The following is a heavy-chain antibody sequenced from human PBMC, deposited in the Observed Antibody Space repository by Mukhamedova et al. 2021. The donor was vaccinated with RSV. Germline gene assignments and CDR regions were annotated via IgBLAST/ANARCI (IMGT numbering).Heavy chain of an antibody. V-gene: IGHV3-23*01. CDR2: ISHGADII. Sequence: VSAISHGADIIFYADSVRGRFTVSRDNSKNTLYLQMNSVRAEDTALYYCAKHIRTGNWVLDSWGQGTLVTVSS. D-gene: IGHD7-27*01. J-gene: IGHJ4*02. CDR3: AKHIRTGNWVLDS.